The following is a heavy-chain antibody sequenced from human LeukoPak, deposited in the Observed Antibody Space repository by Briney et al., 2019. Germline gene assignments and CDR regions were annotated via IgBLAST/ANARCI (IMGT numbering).Heavy chain of an antibody. CDR2: ISGSGGST. CDR1: GFTFSSYA. D-gene: IGHD3-22*01. V-gene: IGHV3-23*01. Sequence: GGSLRLSCAASGFTFSSYAMSWVRQAPGKGLEWVSAISGSGGSTYYADSVKGRFTISRDNSKNTLYLQMNSLRAEDTAVYYCAKDRTMIVLSELFDYWGQGTLVTVSS. CDR3: AKDRTMIVLSELFDY. J-gene: IGHJ4*02.